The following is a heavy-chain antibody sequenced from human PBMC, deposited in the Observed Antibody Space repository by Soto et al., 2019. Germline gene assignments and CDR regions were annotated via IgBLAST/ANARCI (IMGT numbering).Heavy chain of an antibody. CDR1: GYTFTSYG. Sequence: QVQLVQSGAEVKKPGASVKVSCKASGYTFTSYGISWVRQAPGQGLEWMGWISAYNGNTNYAQKLQGRVTMTTETSTSTAYMELRSLRSDDTAVYYCARVETYCSGGSCYYDAFDIWGQGTMVTVSS. V-gene: IGHV1-18*01. CDR3: ARVETYCSGGSCYYDAFDI. CDR2: ISAYNGNT. D-gene: IGHD2-15*01. J-gene: IGHJ3*02.